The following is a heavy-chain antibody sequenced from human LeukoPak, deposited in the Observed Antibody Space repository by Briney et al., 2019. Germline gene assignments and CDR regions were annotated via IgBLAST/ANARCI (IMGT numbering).Heavy chain of an antibody. CDR2: ISSSSSYI. V-gene: IGHV3-21*01. D-gene: IGHD2-2*01. CDR1: GFTFSSYS. CDR3: ARGGPAAMGMSNFDY. Sequence: GGSLRLSCAASGFTFSSYSMNWVRQAPGKGLEWVSSISSSSSYIYYADSIKGRFTISRDNAKNSPYLQMNSLRAEDTAVYYCARGGPAAMGMSNFDYWGQGTLVTVSS. J-gene: IGHJ4*02.